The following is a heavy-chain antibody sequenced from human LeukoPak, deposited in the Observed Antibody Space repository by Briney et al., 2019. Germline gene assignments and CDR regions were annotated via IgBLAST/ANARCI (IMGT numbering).Heavy chain of an antibody. CDR2: IYSGGST. CDR3: ARDPQYSSSWNFDY. V-gene: IGHV3-66*02. Sequence: GGSLRVSCAASGFTVSSNYMSWVRQAPGKGLEWVSVIYSGGSTYYSESVKGRFTISTDNYKTTLYLQMNSLRAEDTAVYYCARDPQYSSSWNFDYWGQGTLVTVSS. D-gene: IGHD6-13*01. CDR1: GFTVSSNY. J-gene: IGHJ4*02.